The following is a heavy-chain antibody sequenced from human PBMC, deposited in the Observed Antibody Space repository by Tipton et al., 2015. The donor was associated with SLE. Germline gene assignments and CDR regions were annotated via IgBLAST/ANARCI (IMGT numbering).Heavy chain of an antibody. CDR3: ARDKNYRYFDY. CDR1: GGSISSSSYY. Sequence: TLSLTCTVSGGSISSSSYYWSWIRQPPGKGLEWIGYIYYSGSTNYNPSLKSRVTISVDTSKNQFSLKLSSVTAADTAVYYCARDKNYRYFDYWGQGTLVTVSS. CDR2: IYYSGST. J-gene: IGHJ4*02. V-gene: IGHV4-61*01. D-gene: IGHD1-7*01.